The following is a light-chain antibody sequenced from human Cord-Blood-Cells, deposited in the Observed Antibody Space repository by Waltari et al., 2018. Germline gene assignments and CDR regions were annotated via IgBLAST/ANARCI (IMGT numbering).Light chain of an antibody. V-gene: IGKV1-8*01. CDR2: AAS. CDR1: QGISSY. J-gene: IGKJ3*01. Sequence: ALRLTPPACPFSALTRARVTNTCRASQGISSYLAWYQQKPGKAPKLLIYAASTLQSGVPSRFSGSGSGTDFTLTISCLQSEDFATYYCQQYYSYPLFTFGPGTKVDIK. CDR3: QQYYSYPLFT.